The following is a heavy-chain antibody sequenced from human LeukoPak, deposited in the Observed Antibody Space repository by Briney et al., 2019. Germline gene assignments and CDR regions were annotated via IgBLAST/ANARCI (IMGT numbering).Heavy chain of an antibody. J-gene: IGHJ4*02. CDR3: AKAPSSGYCSSTSCYYES. Sequence: QPGGSLRLSCAASGFTFRNYGMSWVRQAPGKGLEWVSAISDNGGSTYYADSVKGRFTISRDNSKNTLYLQRNSLGGDDTAVYHCAKAPSSGYCSSTSCYYESWGQGTLVTVSS. D-gene: IGHD2-2*01. CDR2: ISDNGGST. CDR1: GFTFRNYG. V-gene: IGHV3-23*01.